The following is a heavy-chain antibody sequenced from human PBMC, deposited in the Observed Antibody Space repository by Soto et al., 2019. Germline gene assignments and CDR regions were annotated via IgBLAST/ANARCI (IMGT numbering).Heavy chain of an antibody. Sequence: SETLSLPGTVSGFFISSGNYWGWIRKPPGKGLEWIGSIFHGGNTYYNPSLKSRVTISVDMSKNQFSLKLNSVTAADTAVYYRARARWYDAFDVWGQGTVVTVSS. CDR1: GFFISSGNY. CDR2: IFHGGNT. J-gene: IGHJ3*01. V-gene: IGHV4-38-2*02. D-gene: IGHD2-15*01. CDR3: ARARWYDAFDV.